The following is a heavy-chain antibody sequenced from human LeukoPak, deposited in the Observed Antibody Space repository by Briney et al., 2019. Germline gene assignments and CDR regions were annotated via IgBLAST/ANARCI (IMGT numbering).Heavy chain of an antibody. D-gene: IGHD2-2*01. CDR2: IYSGGST. Sequence: SGGSLRLSCAASGFTVSSNYMSWVRQAPGKGLEWVSVIYSGGSTYYADSVKGRFAISRDSSKNTLYLQMNSLRAEDTAVYYCARDPYCSSTSCQFDYWGQGTLVTVSS. CDR3: ARDPYCSSTSCQFDY. CDR1: GFTVSSNY. V-gene: IGHV3-53*01. J-gene: IGHJ4*02.